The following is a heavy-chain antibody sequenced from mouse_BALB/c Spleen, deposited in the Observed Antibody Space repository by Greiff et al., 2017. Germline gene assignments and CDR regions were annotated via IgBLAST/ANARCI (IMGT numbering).Heavy chain of an antibody. CDR1: GFNIKDTY. CDR3: ASIYYGSSYRDFDV. Sequence: VQLQQSGAELVKPGASVKLSCTASGFNIKDTYMHWVKQRPEQGLEWIGRIDPANGNTKYDPKFQCKATITADTASNTAYLQLSSQTSEDTAGYYCASIYYGSSYRDFDVWGAGTTVTVSS. J-gene: IGHJ1*01. CDR2: IDPANGNT. D-gene: IGHD1-1*01. V-gene: IGHV14-3*02.